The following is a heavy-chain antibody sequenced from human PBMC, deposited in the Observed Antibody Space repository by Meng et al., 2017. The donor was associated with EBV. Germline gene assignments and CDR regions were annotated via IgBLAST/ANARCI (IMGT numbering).Heavy chain of an antibody. CDR3: AKGADLAAAGTFWFDP. CDR2: INPNSGGT. CDR1: GYTFTGYY. V-gene: IGHV1-2*06. Sequence: VQLVQSGAAVKKPGASVKVSCKASGYTFTGYYMHWVRQAPGQGLEWMGRINPNSGGTNYAQKFQGRVTMTRDTSISTAYMELSRLRSDDTAVYYCAKGADLAAAGTFWFDPWGQGTLVTVSS. D-gene: IGHD6-13*01. J-gene: IGHJ5*02.